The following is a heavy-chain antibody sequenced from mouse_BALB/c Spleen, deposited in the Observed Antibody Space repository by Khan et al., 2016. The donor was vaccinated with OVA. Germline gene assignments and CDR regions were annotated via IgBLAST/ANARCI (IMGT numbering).Heavy chain of an antibody. CDR1: GFTFTSYW. J-gene: IGHJ3*01. Sequence: VQLQQSGVELAKPGASVKMSCKASGFTFTSYWMHWLKQRPGQGLEWIGYINPNTDYTEYNQKFKDKATLTADKSSSTAYMQLTSLTSEDSAVYYCVNHGSSSAWFTYWGRGTLVTVSA. V-gene: IGHV1-7*01. D-gene: IGHD1-1*01. CDR3: VNHGSSSAWFTY. CDR2: INPNTDYT.